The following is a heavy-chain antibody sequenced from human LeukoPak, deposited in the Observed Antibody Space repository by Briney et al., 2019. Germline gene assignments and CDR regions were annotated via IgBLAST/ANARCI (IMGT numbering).Heavy chain of an antibody. CDR2: IYYSGST. J-gene: IGHJ4*02. CDR3: AGDYGSGSYRFDY. CDR1: GGSLSSYS. Sequence: PSETLSLTCTVSGGSLSSYSWSWVRQPPGRGLEWIGYIYYSGSTTYNPSLKSRLTISLDTTNNQFSLKLSSVTAADTAVYYCAGDYGSGSYRFDYWGQGILVTVSS. V-gene: IGHV4-59*12. D-gene: IGHD3-10*01.